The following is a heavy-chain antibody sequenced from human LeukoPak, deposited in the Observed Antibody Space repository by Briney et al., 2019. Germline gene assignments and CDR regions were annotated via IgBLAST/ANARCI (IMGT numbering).Heavy chain of an antibody. V-gene: IGHV4-39*01. D-gene: IGHD2-21*01. CDR1: GGSLGRSNTY. CDR3: ARHRGGGGYHYMDV. J-gene: IGHJ6*03. CDR2: ILHSGYT. Sequence: PSDTLSLTCTVSGGSLGRSNTYWGWIRQTPGKGLEWLGTILHSGYTYNNPSLKSQVTMSVDSSKNQFSLSLSSVTAADTAVYFCARHRGGGGYHYMDVWGKGTTVIVSS.